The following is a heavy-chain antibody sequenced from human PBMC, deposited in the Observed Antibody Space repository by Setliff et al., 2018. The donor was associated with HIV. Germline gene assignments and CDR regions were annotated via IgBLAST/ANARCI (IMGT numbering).Heavy chain of an antibody. CDR1: VGSFSGYY. CDR2: ISHSGRT. Sequence: PSETLSLTCAVYVGSFSGYYWSWIRQPPGKGLEWIGEISHSGRTNYNPSLKSRVTISVDTSKNQFSLKLSSVTAADTALYYCARGPLDSSGYRSDAFDIWGQGTMVTVSS. V-gene: IGHV4-34*01. D-gene: IGHD3-22*01. CDR3: ARGPLDSSGYRSDAFDI. J-gene: IGHJ3*02.